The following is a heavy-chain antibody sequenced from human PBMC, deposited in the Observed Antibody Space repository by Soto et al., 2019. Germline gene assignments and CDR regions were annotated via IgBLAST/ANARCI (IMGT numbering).Heavy chain of an antibody. CDR1: GGSISSGGYY. CDR3: AREGAAAGTLDY. V-gene: IGHV4-31*03. Sequence: QVQLQESGPGLVKPSQTLSLTCTVSGGSISSGGYYWSWIRQHPGKGLEWIGYIYYSGSTYYNPSLKSRVTRSVDTSKNQFSLKLSSVTAADTAVYYCAREGAAAGTLDYWGQGTLVTVSS. J-gene: IGHJ4*02. CDR2: IYYSGST. D-gene: IGHD6-13*01.